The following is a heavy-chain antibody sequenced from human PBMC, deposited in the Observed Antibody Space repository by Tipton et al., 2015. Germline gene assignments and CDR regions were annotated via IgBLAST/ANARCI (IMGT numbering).Heavy chain of an antibody. Sequence: GSLRLSCAASGFPFDGYTMHWVRQAPGKGLEWVSLITWDGIITYYADSMKGRFTISRDNSKNTLYLQMNSLRAEDTAVYYCARDHYSSGYYYYGMDGWGQGTTVTVSS. CDR3: ARDHYSSGYYYYGMDG. J-gene: IGHJ6*02. V-gene: IGHV3-43*01. CDR1: GFPFDGYT. D-gene: IGHD6-25*01. CDR2: ITWDGIIT.